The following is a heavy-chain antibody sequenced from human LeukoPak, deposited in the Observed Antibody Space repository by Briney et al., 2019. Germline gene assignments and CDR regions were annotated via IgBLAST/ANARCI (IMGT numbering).Heavy chain of an antibody. J-gene: IGHJ4*02. Sequence: PGGSLGLSCAASGFTFSSYGMHWVRQAPGKGLEWVAVIWSDGSNKYYAESVKGRFTISRDNSKNTLYLQMNSLRPEDTAVYYCARSANLYCGGGSCFFSNFDFWGQGTLVTVSS. CDR2: IWSDGSNK. D-gene: IGHD2-15*01. CDR3: ARSANLYCGGGSCFFSNFDF. V-gene: IGHV3-30*19. CDR1: GFTFSSYG.